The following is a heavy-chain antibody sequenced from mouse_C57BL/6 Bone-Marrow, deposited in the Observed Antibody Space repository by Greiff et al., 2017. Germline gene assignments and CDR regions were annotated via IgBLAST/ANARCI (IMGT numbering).Heavy chain of an antibody. D-gene: IGHD1-1*01. Sequence: EVQRVESGGGLVQPGESLKLSCESNEYEFPSHDMSWVRKTPEKRLELVAAINSDGGSTYYPDTMERRFIISRDNTKKTLYLQMSSLRSEDTALYYCARRGYYGSSYWYFDVWGTGTTVTVSS. CDR3: ARRGYYGSSYWYFDV. J-gene: IGHJ1*03. CDR1: EYEFPSHD. V-gene: IGHV5-2*01. CDR2: INSDGGST.